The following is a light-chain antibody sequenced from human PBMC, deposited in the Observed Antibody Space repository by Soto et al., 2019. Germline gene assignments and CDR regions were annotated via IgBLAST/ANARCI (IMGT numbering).Light chain of an antibody. V-gene: IGKV3-15*01. J-gene: IGKJ1*01. Sequence: MKQSPGTLSVYTGERATLSCRASQSVSSNLAWYQQKPGQAPRLLISDASTRATGIPARFSGSGSGTEFTLTVSSLQSEDFAVYYCQQYNRLPRTFGQGTKVDIK. CDR3: QQYNRLPRT. CDR2: DAS. CDR1: QSVSSN.